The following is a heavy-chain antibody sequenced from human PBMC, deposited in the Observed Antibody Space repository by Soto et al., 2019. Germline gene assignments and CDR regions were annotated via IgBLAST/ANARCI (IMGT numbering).Heavy chain of an antibody. J-gene: IGHJ4*02. D-gene: IGHD6-19*01. CDR2: IYHSGST. Sequence: SETLSLTCAVSGGSISSSNWWSWVRQPPGKGLEWIGEIYHSGSTNYNPSLKSRVTISVDKSKNQFSLKLSSVTAADTAVYYCARGPLYSSGWYYFDYWGQGTLVTGS. V-gene: IGHV4-4*02. CDR1: GGSISSSNW. CDR3: ARGPLYSSGWYYFDY.